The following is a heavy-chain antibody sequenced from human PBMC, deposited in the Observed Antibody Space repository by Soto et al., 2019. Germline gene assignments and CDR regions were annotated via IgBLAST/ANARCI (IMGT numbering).Heavy chain of an antibody. J-gene: IGHJ3*01. D-gene: IGHD3-22*01. CDR1: GFTFNNYA. V-gene: IGHV3-23*01. CDR2: ISGSGGNP. CDR3: ARTRPGYYATSGYYDV. Sequence: GGSLRLSCAASGFTFNNYAMTWVRQAPGKGLEWVSGISGSGGNPYSADPVKGRFTISRDNSKNTLYLQMSSLRAEDTYVYYCARTRPGYYATSGYYDVWGQGTKVTVSS.